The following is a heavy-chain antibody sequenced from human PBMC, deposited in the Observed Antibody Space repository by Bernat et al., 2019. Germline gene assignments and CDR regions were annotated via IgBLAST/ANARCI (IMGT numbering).Heavy chain of an antibody. CDR2: IRQNGREK. CDR3: ATSDYYNSGSPARPPFDY. CDR1: GFVLSDYG. Sequence: VESGGGLVQTGGSLRLSCAASGFVLSDYGLSWVRQAPHKGLEWVATIRQNGREKYYVDSVRGRFTISSDNTKNSLYLQMDKLRDEDTAVYYGATSDYYNSGSPARPPFDYWGLGTLVTVSS. J-gene: IGHJ4*02. V-gene: IGHV3-7*02. D-gene: IGHD3-10*01.